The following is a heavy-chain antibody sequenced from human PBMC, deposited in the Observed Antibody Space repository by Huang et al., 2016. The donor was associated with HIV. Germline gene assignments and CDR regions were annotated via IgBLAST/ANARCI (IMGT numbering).Heavy chain of an antibody. V-gene: IGHV4-34*01. CDR2: INHSGST. CDR1: GGSFSGYY. Sequence: QVQLQQWGAGLLKPSETLSLTCAVYGGSFSGYYWSWIRQPPGKGLEWVGEINHSGSTNNNPSLKSRVTRSVDTSKNQFSLKLSAGTAADTAVYYCARGNFDWLHYWGQGTLVTVSS. CDR3: ARGNFDWLHY. D-gene: IGHD3-9*01. J-gene: IGHJ4*02.